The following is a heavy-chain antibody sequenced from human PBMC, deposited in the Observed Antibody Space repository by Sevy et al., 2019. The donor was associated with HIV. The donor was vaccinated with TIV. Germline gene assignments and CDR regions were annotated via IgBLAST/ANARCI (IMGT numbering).Heavy chain of an antibody. J-gene: IGHJ6*02. CDR2: ITSSSSFI. Sequence: GGSLRLSCAASGFTFRSYNMNWVRQAPGRGLEWVSSITSSSSFIFYADSVKGRFTISRDNAKNSLFLQMNSLRAEDTAVYYCARPTSGLSEYEPLDNARFYGMDVWGQGTTVTVSS. V-gene: IGHV3-21*01. D-gene: IGHD1-20*01. CDR3: ARPTSGLSEYEPLDNARFYGMDV. CDR1: GFTFRSYN.